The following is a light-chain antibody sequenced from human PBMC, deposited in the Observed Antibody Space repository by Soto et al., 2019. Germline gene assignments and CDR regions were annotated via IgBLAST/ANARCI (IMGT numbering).Light chain of an antibody. CDR1: QSVSGD. V-gene: IGKV3-15*01. CDR2: GAS. Sequence: TQSPGTLSWSAGQRANLSCGASQSVSGDYLAWYQQKPGQAPRLLIYGASTRATGIPARFSGSASGTEFTLTISSLKSEDFAVYYCQQYNNRPIFGHGTRLEIK. J-gene: IGKJ5*01. CDR3: QQYNNRPI.